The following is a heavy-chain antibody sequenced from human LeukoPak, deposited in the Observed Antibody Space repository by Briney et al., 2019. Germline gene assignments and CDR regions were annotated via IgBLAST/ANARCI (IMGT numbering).Heavy chain of an antibody. V-gene: IGHV3-21*01. J-gene: IGHJ4*02. D-gene: IGHD3-10*01. CDR2: ISSSSSYI. Sequence: PGGSLRLSCAASGFTFSSYSMNWVRQAPGKGLAWVSSISSSSSYIYYADSVKGRFTISRDNAKNSLYLQMNSLRAEDTAVYYSARDGGSGRAFDYWGQGTLVTVSS. CDR3: ARDGGSGRAFDY. CDR1: GFTFSSYS.